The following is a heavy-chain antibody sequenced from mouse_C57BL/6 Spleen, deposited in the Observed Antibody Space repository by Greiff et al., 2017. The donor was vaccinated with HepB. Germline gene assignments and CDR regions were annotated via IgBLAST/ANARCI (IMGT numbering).Heavy chain of an antibody. CDR1: GYSFTSYY. CDR2: IYPGSGNT. V-gene: IGHV1-66*01. CDR3: ARYYDYDQGYFDY. D-gene: IGHD2-4*01. J-gene: IGHJ2*01. Sequence: VQLQQSGPELVKPGASVKISCKASGYSFTSYYIHWVKQRPGQGLEWIGWIYPGSGNTKYNEKFKGKATLTADTSSSTAYMQLSSLTSEDSAVYYCARYYDYDQGYFDYWGQGTTLTVSS.